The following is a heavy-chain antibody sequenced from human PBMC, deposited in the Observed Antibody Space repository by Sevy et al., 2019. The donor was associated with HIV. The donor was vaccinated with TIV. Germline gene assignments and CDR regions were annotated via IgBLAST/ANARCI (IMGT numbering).Heavy chain of an antibody. CDR2: IYYSGST. CDR1: GGSISSSSYY. J-gene: IGHJ5*02. D-gene: IGHD2-2*02. CDR3: ARRVIVVVPAAIRAGWFDP. V-gene: IGHV4-39*01. Sequence: SETLSLTCTVSGGSISSSSYYWGWIRQPPGKGLEWIGSIYYSGSTYYNPSLKSRVTISVDTSKNQFSLKLSSVTAADTAVYYCARRVIVVVPAAIRAGWFDPWGQGTLVTVSS.